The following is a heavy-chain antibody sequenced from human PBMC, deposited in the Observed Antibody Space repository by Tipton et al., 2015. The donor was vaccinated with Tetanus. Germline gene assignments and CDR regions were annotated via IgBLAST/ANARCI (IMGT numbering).Heavy chain of an antibody. J-gene: IGHJ4*02. Sequence: TLSLTCTVSGGSISSDGYYWSWIRQHPGTGLEWLGYIYYTGSTYYNPSLKSRLTISVDTSKNQFSLQLSSVTAADTVVYYCARDQARGAHGWNYLDCWGQGTLVTVSS. V-gene: IGHV4-31*03. D-gene: IGHD2-2*03. CDR3: ARDQARGAHGWNYLDC. CDR2: IYYTGST. CDR1: GGSISSDGYY.